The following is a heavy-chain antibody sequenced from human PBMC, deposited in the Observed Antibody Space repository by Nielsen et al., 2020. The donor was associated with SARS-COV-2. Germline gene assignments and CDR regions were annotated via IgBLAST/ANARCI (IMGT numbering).Heavy chain of an antibody. CDR1: GYSFTSYW. D-gene: IGHD6-6*01. CDR2: IYPGDSDT. V-gene: IGHV5-51*01. CDR3: ARLGEYSSSVVDP. J-gene: IGHJ5*02. Sequence: GESLKISCQGSGYSFTSYWIGWVRQMPGKGLEWMGIIYPGDSDTRYSPSFQGQVTISADKSISTAYLQWSSLKASDTAMYYCARLGEYSSSVVDPWGQGTLVTVSS.